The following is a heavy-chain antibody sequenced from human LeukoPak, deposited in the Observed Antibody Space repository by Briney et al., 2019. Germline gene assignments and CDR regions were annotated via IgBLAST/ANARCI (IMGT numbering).Heavy chain of an antibody. CDR1: GFTFSSYS. Sequence: KPGGSLRLSCAASGFTFSSYSMNWVPQAPGKGLEWVSSISSSSSYIYYADSVKGRFTISRDNAKNSLYLQMNSLRAEDTAVYYCAREVAVAGRDRYFDYWGQGTLVTVSS. CDR2: ISSSSSYI. CDR3: AREVAVAGRDRYFDY. D-gene: IGHD6-19*01. J-gene: IGHJ4*02. V-gene: IGHV3-21*01.